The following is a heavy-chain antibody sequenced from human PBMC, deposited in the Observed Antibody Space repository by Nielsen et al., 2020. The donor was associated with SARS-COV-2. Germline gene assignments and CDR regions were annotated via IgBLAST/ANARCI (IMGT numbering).Heavy chain of an antibody. J-gene: IGHJ4*02. Sequence: GGSLRLSCGASGFTISRYGMHWVRQAPGKGLEWVTFISYDGSVKYYADSVKGRFTISTDLSNNTLYLQMNSLRVEDTAIYYCTKGAQLGDYWGQGTLVTVSS. CDR1: GFTISRYG. D-gene: IGHD6-13*01. CDR2: ISYDGSVK. V-gene: IGHV3-30*18. CDR3: TKGAQLGDY.